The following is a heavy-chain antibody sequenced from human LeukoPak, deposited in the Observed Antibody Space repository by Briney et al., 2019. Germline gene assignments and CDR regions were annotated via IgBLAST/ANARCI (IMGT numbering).Heavy chain of an antibody. J-gene: IGHJ6*03. D-gene: IGHD2-15*01. Sequence: PSETLSLTCTVPGGSISSSSYYWGWIRPPPGKGLEWIGCIYYSGSYYYNPSLKSRVTISVDTSKHQFSLKLSSVTAADTAVYYCARRDCSGGSCYSRYYYYYMDVWGKGTTVTVSS. CDR2: IYYSGSY. CDR1: GGSISSSSYY. CDR3: ARRDCSGGSCYSRYYYYYMDV. V-gene: IGHV4-39*01.